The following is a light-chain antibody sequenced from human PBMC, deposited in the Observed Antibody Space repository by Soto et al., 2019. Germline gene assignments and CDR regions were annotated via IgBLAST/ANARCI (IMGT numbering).Light chain of an antibody. CDR2: AAS. CDR3: QQYNNWPIT. V-gene: IGKV3-15*01. Sequence: EIVMTQSPATLSLSPGERATLSCGASQSVSSNYLAWYQQKPGQAPRLLIYAASTRATDIPARFSGSGSGTEFTLTINSLQSEDFAIYFCQQYNNWPITFGQGTRLEIK. J-gene: IGKJ5*01. CDR1: QSVSSN.